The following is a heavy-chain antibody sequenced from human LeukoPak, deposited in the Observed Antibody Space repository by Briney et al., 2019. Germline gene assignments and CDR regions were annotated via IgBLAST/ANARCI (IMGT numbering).Heavy chain of an antibody. J-gene: IGHJ4*02. CDR1: GGSISSYY. V-gene: IGHV4-59*01. D-gene: IGHD6-19*01. Sequence: SETPSLTCTVSGGSISSYYWSWIRQPPGKGLEWIGYIYYSGSTNYNPSLKSRVTISVDTSKNQFSLKLSSVTAADTAVYYCAREGWNYLDYWGQGTLVTVSS. CDR3: AREGWNYLDY. CDR2: IYYSGST.